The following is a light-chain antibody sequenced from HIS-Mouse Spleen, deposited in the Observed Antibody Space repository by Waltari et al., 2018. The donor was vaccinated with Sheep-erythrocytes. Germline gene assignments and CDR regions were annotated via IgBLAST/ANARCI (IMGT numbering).Light chain of an antibody. CDR2: QDS. CDR3: QAWDSSTAWNVV. J-gene: IGLJ2*01. V-gene: IGLV3-1*01. Sequence: SYELTQPPSVSVSPGQTASITCSGDKLGDKYACWYQQNPGQFPVQVIYQDSKRPSGIPERFSGSNSGNTATLTISGTQAMDEADYYCQAWDSSTAWNVVFGGGTKLTVL. CDR1: KLGDKY.